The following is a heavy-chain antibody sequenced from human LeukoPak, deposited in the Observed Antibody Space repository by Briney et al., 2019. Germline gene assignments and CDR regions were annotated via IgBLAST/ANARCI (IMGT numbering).Heavy chain of an antibody. CDR1: GGSISSYY. CDR3: ARDRNSGFDY. V-gene: IGHV4-59*01. D-gene: IGHD1-14*01. Sequence: PSETLSLTCTVSGGSISSYYWSWIRQPPGKGLEWIGYIYYSGSTNYNPSLKSRVTISVDTSKNQFSLKLSSVTAADTAVYYCARDRNSGFDYWGQGTLVTVSS. CDR2: IYYSGST. J-gene: IGHJ4*02.